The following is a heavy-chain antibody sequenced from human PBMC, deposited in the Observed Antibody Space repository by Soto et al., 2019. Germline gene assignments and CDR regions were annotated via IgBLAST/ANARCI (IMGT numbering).Heavy chain of an antibody. CDR1: GFSLNTGGMG. CDR2: IYWDGDR. D-gene: IGHD2-21*02. CDR3: VHSRCGGDCLQSYSSHYYYGMDI. J-gene: IGHJ6*02. V-gene: IGHV2-5*02. Sequence: QITLKESGPTLVKPTQTLTLTCTFSGFSLNTGGMGDVWIRQPPGKALEWLALIYWDGDRRYSPSLMSRLTIAKDTSKNQVVLTMTNMDPVDTATYYCVHSRCGGDCLQSYSSHYYYGMDIWGQGTTVTVSS.